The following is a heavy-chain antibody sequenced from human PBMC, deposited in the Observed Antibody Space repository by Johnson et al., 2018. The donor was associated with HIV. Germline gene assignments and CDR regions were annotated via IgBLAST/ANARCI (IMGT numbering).Heavy chain of an antibody. Sequence: QMLLVESGGGVVQPGRSLRLSCAASGITFSDYYMSWIRQAPGKGLAWVSYISRSGTTIYYADSVKGRVTISRDNAKKSLYLQMNSLRAEDTAVYYCARDKGRGAFDIWGQGTMVTVSS. CDR3: ARDKGRGAFDI. V-gene: IGHV3-11*04. CDR1: GITFSDYY. CDR2: ISRSGTTI. D-gene: IGHD3-10*01. J-gene: IGHJ3*02.